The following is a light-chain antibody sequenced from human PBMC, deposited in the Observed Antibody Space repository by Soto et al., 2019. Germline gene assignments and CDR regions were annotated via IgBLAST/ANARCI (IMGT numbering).Light chain of an antibody. CDR1: QSISSW. J-gene: IGKJ2*01. Sequence: DIQMTQSPSTLSASVGDRVTITCRASQSISSWLAWYQQKPGKAPKLLIYRASRLGNGVPSRFSGSGSGTEFTLTISSLQPDDFATYYCQQYDSPVYTFGQGTKLEIK. CDR3: QQYDSPVYT. V-gene: IGKV1-5*03. CDR2: RAS.